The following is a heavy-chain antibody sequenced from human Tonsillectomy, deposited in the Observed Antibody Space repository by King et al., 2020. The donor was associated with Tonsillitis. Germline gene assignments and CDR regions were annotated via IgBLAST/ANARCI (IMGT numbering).Heavy chain of an antibody. CDR1: GFSFTRYW. D-gene: IGHD3-22*01. J-gene: IGHJ6*02. CDR3: ARLSGDNYDSSVYRPSSCYGMDV. Sequence: QLVQSGAEVKKPGESLKISCKGSGFSFTRYWIGWVRQMPGKGLEWMGVIYPGDSETRYCPSSQGHVTISADKSISTVYLQWSGLKASDTAIYFCARLSGDNYDSSVYRPSSCYGMDVWGQGTTVTVSS. CDR2: IYPGDSET. V-gene: IGHV5-51*01.